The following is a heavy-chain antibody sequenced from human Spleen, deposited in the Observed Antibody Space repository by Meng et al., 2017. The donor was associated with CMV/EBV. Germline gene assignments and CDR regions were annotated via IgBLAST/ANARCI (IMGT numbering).Heavy chain of an antibody. J-gene: IGHJ1*01. D-gene: IGHD2-2*01. CDR2: IKQDGSEK. CDR1: GFTFSSYW. CDR3: ARYCSSTSCYGAEYFQH. V-gene: IGHV3-7*01. Sequence: GGSLRLSCAASGFTFSSYWMSWVRQAPGKGLEWVANIKQDGSEKCYVDSVKGRFTISRDNAKNSLYLQMNSLRAEDTAVYYCARYCSSTSCYGAEYFQHWGQGTLVTVSS.